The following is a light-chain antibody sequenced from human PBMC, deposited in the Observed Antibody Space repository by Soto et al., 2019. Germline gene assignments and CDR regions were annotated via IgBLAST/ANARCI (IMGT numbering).Light chain of an antibody. CDR2: AAS. CDR3: QQSYSTPIT. J-gene: IGKJ5*01. CDR1: QSNTSW. Sequence: DIQMIQNTSTLSAAVGARVTITCRAIQSNTSWLASYQPKPGKAPKLLILAASRLQSGVPSRFSGSTSGPDFTLTISSLQPEEGATYCCQQSYSTPITFGQGTRLDI. V-gene: IGKV1-39*01.